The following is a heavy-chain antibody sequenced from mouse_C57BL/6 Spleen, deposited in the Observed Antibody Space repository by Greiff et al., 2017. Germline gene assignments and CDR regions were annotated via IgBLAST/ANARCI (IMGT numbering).Heavy chain of an antibody. CDR1: GYTFTSYW. J-gene: IGHJ4*01. V-gene: IGHV1-53*01. CDR2: INPSNGGT. Sequence: QVQLQQPGTELVKPGASVKLSCKASGYTFTSYWMHWVKQRPGQGLEWIGNINPSNGGTNYNEKFKSKATLTVDKSSSTAYMQLSSLTSADSAVYYCTRGPYYDGSSRYYARDYWGKGTSVTVSS. CDR3: TRGPYYDGSSRYYARDY. D-gene: IGHD1-1*01.